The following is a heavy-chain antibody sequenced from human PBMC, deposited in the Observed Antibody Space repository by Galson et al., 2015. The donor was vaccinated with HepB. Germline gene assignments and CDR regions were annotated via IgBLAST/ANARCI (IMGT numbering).Heavy chain of an antibody. V-gene: IGHV3-23*01. Sequence: SLRLSCAASGFTFSSYAMSWVRQAPGKGLEWVSAISGSGGCTYYADSVKGRFTISRDNSKNTLYLQMDSLRAEDTAVYYCTQHLMGATTKWDPAYAYWGQGTLVTVSS. J-gene: IGHJ4*02. CDR3: TQHLMGATTKWDPAYAY. CDR1: GFTFSSYA. D-gene: IGHD1-26*01. CDR2: ISGSGGCT.